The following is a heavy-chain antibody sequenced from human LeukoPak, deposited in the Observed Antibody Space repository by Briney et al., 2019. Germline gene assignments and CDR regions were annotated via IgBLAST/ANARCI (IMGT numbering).Heavy chain of an antibody. CDR1: GFTFSTYG. Sequence: PGGSLRLSCAASGFTFSTYGMHWVRQAPGKGLEWVAVTSHDGTNKYYADSVKGRFTISRDNSKNTLYLQMNSLRAEDTAVYYCAKDRGSGWYREFDYWGQGTLVTVSS. CDR2: TSHDGTNK. V-gene: IGHV3-30*18. J-gene: IGHJ4*02. CDR3: AKDRGSGWYREFDY. D-gene: IGHD6-19*01.